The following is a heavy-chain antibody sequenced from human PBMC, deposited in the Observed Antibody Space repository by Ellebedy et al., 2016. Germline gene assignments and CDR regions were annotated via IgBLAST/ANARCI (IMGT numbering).Heavy chain of an antibody. CDR1: GFTFSGSA. V-gene: IGHV3-73*01. J-gene: IGHJ4*02. CDR3: ARESWRWLVLSAFDY. D-gene: IGHD6-19*01. Sequence: GESLKISCAASGFTFSGSAMHWVRQASGKGLEWVGRIRSKANSYATAYAASVKGRFTISRDDSKNTAYLQMNSLRAEDTAVYYCARESWRWLVLSAFDYWGQGTLVTVSS. CDR2: IRSKANSYAT.